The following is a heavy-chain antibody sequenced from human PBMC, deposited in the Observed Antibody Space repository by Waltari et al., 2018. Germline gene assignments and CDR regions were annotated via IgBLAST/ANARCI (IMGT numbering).Heavy chain of an antibody. CDR2: IKQAGSEK. CDR1: GFTFSSYW. Sequence: EVQLVESGGGLVQPGGSLRLSCAASGFTFSSYWMSWVRQAPGKGLEWVANIKQAGSEKYYVDSGKGRFTISRDNSKNTLYLQMNSLRAEDTAVYYCARGTGYSSSWSYYYYGMDVWGQGTTVTVSS. V-gene: IGHV3-7*01. J-gene: IGHJ6*02. CDR3: ARGTGYSSSWSYYYYGMDV. D-gene: IGHD6-13*01.